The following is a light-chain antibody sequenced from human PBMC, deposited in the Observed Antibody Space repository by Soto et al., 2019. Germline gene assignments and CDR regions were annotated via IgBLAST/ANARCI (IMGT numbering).Light chain of an antibody. V-gene: IGKV1-5*03. CDR3: QQYNSAWT. CDR2: TAS. CDR1: QSVSGW. J-gene: IGKJ1*01. Sequence: DIQMTQSPSTLSASVGDRVTITCRASQSVSGWLARYQQKPGKAPNLLIYTASSLESGVPSRFSGSGSGTEFTLTISSLQPDDFATYYCQQYNSAWTFGQGTTVEIK.